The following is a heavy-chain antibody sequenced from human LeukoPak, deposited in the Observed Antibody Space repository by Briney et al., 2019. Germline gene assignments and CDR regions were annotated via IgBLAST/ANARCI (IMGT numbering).Heavy chain of an antibody. V-gene: IGHV4-34*01. CDR2: IDNRGST. Sequence: ASETLSLTCTVSDGSFKFYFWHWIRQPPGKGLDWIGEIDNRGSTQYNPSLRSRVTISVDTSRNQFSLELTSVTAADTAVYFCARDSHSGFQWGQGTLVTVSS. J-gene: IGHJ4*02. CDR3: ARDSHSGFQ. CDR1: DGSFKFYF. D-gene: IGHD3-10*01.